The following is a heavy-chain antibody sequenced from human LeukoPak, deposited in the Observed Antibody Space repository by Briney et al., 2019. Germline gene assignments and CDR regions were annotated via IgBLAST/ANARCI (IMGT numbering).Heavy chain of an antibody. CDR1: GSTFRSYG. CDR2: ISYVGSNK. J-gene: IGHJ6*02. D-gene: IGHD3-16*01. V-gene: IGHV3-30*18. Sequence: PGRSLRLSCAASGSTFRSYGMHWVRQAPGKGLEWVAVISYVGSNKYYADSVKGRFTISRDNSKNTLYLQMNSLRAEDTAVYYCAKDGGYYGMDVWGQGTTVTVSS. CDR3: AKDGGYYGMDV.